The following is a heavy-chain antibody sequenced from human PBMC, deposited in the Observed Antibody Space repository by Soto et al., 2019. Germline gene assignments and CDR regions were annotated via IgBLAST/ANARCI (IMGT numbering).Heavy chain of an antibody. CDR1: GGSFNGYS. D-gene: IGHD2-8*02. CDR3: ARDKITGLFDY. J-gene: IGHJ4*02. Sequence: QVQLQQWGAGLLKPSETLSLTCAVYGGSFNGYSWTWIRQPPGTGLEWIGEINHSGSTNYNPSLKSRVTISVDTSKNQFSLKLTPVTAADTAVYHCARDKITGLFDYWGQGTLVTVSS. V-gene: IGHV4-34*01. CDR2: INHSGST.